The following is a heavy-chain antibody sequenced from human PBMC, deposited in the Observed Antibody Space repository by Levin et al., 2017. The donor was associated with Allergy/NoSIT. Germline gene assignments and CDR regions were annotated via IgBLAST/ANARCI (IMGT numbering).Heavy chain of an antibody. Sequence: SCAASGFPFTTYGMHWVRQAPGRGLEGVAVISHDGSREYYADSVKGRFTIFRDNSESTLFLQMNSLSGEDPALYYCARDLALDVAASPRRPLSPWGQGTLVTVSS. CDR3: ARDLALDVAASPRRPLSP. J-gene: IGHJ4*02. D-gene: IGHD6-25*01. CDR1: GFPFTTYG. CDR2: ISHDGSRE. V-gene: IGHV3-30*03.